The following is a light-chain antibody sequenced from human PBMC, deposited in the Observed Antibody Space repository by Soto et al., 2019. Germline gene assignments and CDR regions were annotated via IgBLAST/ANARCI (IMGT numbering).Light chain of an antibody. Sequence: EIVLTQSPATLSLSPGERATLSCRASQSVSSYLAWYQQKPGQAPRLLIYDASNRATGIPARFSGSGSGTDFPHTISSLEIEDFSVYYCQQRRNLPYTFGQGTKMEI. CDR1: QSVSSY. V-gene: IGKV3-11*01. CDR3: QQRRNLPYT. CDR2: DAS. J-gene: IGKJ2*01.